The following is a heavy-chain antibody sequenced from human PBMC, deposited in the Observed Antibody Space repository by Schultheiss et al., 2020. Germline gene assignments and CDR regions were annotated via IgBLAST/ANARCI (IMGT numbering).Heavy chain of an antibody. V-gene: IGHV1-18*01. Sequence: ASVKVSCKASGYTFTNYGISWVRQAPRQGLEWMGWISTYNGNTNYAQKLQGRVTITADESTSTAYMELSSLRTEDTAVYYCARDGNSGYNADYYYGMDVWGQGTTVTVSS. CDR2: ISTYNGNT. D-gene: IGHD5-12*01. J-gene: IGHJ6*02. CDR3: ARDGNSGYNADYYYGMDV. CDR1: GYTFTNYG.